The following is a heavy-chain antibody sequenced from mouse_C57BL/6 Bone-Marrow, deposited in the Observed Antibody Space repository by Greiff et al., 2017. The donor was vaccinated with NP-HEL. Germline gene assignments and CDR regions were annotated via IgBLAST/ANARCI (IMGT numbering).Heavy chain of an antibody. Sequence: EVQRVESGGGLVQPGGSLKLSCAASGFTFSDYGMAWVRQAPRQGPEWVAFICTLAYSIYYADTVTGRFTMSTENAKNTLYLEMSSLRSEDTAMYYCARLSYDGCSSHYFDYWGQGTTLTVSS. D-gene: IGHD1-1*01. CDR1: GFTFSDYG. CDR2: ICTLAYSI. CDR3: ARLSYDGCSSHYFDY. J-gene: IGHJ2*01. V-gene: IGHV5-15*01.